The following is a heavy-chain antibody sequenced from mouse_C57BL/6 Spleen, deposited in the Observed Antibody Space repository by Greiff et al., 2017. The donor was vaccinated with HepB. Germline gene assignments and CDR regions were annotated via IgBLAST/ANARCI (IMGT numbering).Heavy chain of an antibody. J-gene: IGHJ3*01. Sequence: EVQLQQSGPELVKPGASVKISCKASGYTFTDYYMNWVKQSHGKSLEWIGDINPNNGGTSYNQKFKGKATLTVDKSSSTAYMELRSLTSEDSAVYYCARRMVTTDGFAYWGQGTLVTVSA. CDR3: ARRMVTTDGFAY. CDR1: GYTFTDYY. D-gene: IGHD2-2*01. CDR2: INPNNGGT. V-gene: IGHV1-26*01.